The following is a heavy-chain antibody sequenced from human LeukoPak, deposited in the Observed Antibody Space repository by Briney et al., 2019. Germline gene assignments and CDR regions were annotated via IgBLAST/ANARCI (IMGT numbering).Heavy chain of an antibody. CDR1: GGSISSGSYY. CDR2: IHTSGST. V-gene: IGHV4-61*02. Sequence: PSQTLSPTCTVSGGSISSGSYYWSWIRQPAGKGLEWIGRIHTSGSTNYNPSLKSRVTISVDTSKNQFSLKLSSVTAADTAVYYCARLNGDYPGHYYYYMDVWGKGTTVTIS. CDR3: ARLNGDYPGHYYYYMDV. J-gene: IGHJ6*03. D-gene: IGHD4-17*01.